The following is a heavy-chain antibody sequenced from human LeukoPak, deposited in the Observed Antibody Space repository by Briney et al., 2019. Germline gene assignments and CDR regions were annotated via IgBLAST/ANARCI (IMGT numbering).Heavy chain of an antibody. D-gene: IGHD4-17*01. J-gene: IGHJ4*02. V-gene: IGHV3-23*01. Sequence: GGSLRLSCAASGFTFSTYAMSWVRQAPGKGLEWVSAISGSTGRTYYADSVKGRFTISRDNAKNSLYLQMNSLRAEDTALYYCAKDTGSYGDYAFDYWGQGTLVTVSS. CDR2: ISGSTGRT. CDR1: GFTFSTYA. CDR3: AKDTGSYGDYAFDY.